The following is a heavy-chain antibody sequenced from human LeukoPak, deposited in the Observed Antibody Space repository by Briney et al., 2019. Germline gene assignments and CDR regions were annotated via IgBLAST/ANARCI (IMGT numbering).Heavy chain of an antibody. D-gene: IGHD2-2*01. Sequence: GGSLRLSCAASGFSFNNAWMTWVRQAPGKGLEWVGRIKSKIDGGTIDYAAPVKGRFTISRDDSKHTLYIQMNSLKIVDTAVYHCTTDVGGYCSSSSCSSGAFDLWGRGTTVTVSS. CDR1: GFSFNNAW. CDR3: TTDVGGYCSSSSCSSGAFDL. V-gene: IGHV3-15*01. CDR2: IKSKIDGGTI. J-gene: IGHJ3*01.